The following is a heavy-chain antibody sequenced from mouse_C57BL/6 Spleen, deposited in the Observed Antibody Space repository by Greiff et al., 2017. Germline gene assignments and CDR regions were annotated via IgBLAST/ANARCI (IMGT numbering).Heavy chain of an antibody. CDR2: ISYDGSN. V-gene: IGHV3-6*01. J-gene: IGHJ3*01. Sequence: VPLKASGPGLVKPSQSLSLTCSVTGYSITSGYYWNWIRQFPGNKLEWMGYISYDGSNNYNPSLKNRISITRDTSKNHFFLKLNSVTTEDTATYYCARDRDYDGFAYWGQGTLVTVSA. D-gene: IGHD2-4*01. CDR3: ARDRDYDGFAY. CDR1: GYSITSGYY.